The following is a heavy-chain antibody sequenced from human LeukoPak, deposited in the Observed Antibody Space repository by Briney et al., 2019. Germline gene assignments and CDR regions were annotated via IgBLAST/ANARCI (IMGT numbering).Heavy chain of an antibody. V-gene: IGHV3-30-3*01. D-gene: IGHD5-18*01. Sequence: PGGSLRLSCAASGFTFSSYAMHWVRQAPGKGLEWVAVISYDGSNKYYADSVKGRFTISRDNSKNTLYLQMNSLRAEDTAVYYCAKDKGDTWSAFDIWGQGTMVTVSS. J-gene: IGHJ3*02. CDR2: ISYDGSNK. CDR1: GFTFSSYA. CDR3: AKDKGDTWSAFDI.